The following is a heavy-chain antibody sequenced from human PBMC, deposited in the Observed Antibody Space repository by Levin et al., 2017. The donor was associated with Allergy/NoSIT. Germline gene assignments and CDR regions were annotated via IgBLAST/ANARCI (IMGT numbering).Heavy chain of an antibody. Sequence: SVKVSCKASGGTFSSYAISWVRQAPGQGLEWMGGIIPIFGTANYAQKFQGRVTITADESTSTAYMELSSLRSEDTAVYYCARDMVRITGTTLDYYYGMDVWGQGTTVTVSS. CDR2: IIPIFGTA. CDR1: GGTFSSYA. D-gene: IGHD1-7*01. V-gene: IGHV1-69*13. J-gene: IGHJ6*02. CDR3: ARDMVRITGTTLDYYYGMDV.